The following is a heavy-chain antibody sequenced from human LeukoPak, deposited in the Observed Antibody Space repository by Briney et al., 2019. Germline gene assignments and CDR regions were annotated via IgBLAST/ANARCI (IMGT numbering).Heavy chain of an antibody. D-gene: IGHD4-17*01. V-gene: IGHV1-2*02. J-gene: IGHJ4*02. Sequence: ASVKVSCKASGYTFTRYYLHWVRQARGQGLEWMGWINPNSGGTNYAQKFQGRVTMTRDTSISTAYMELSRLRSDDTAVYYCARVQDYGDYPDYWGQGTLVTVSS. CDR1: GYTFTRYY. CDR2: INPNSGGT. CDR3: ARVQDYGDYPDY.